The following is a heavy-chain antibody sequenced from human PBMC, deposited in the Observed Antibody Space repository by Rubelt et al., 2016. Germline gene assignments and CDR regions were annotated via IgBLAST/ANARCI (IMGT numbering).Heavy chain of an antibody. J-gene: IGHJ4*02. CDR1: GYTFTSYA. D-gene: IGHD6-13*01. V-gene: IGHV7-4-1*02. CDR3: ARVIAAAGRDGNYFDY. CDR2: INTTTGNP. Sequence: QVQLVQSGSELKKPGASVKGSCKASGYTFTSYAMNWVRQAPGQGLEWMGWINTTTGNPPYAQGVTGRFVFSLDTSVSTAYLQISSLKAEDTAVYYCARVIAAAGRDGNYFDYWGQGTLVTVSS.